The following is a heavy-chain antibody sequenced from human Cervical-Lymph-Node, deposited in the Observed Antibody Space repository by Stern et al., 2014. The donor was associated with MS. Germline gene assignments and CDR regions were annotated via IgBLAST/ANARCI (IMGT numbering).Heavy chain of an antibody. CDR2: IHPGDSDT. CDR1: GFSFSTYW. V-gene: IGHV5-51*03. D-gene: IGHD1-20*01. CDR3: ARDRSRNWNYLAY. Sequence: VQLGQSGAEVKKPGQSLQISCTGSGFSFSTYWIAWVRQMPGKGLEWMGIIHPGDSDTRYSPSFQGQATMSVDKSTTPAYLQWNSLKASDTAMYYCARDRSRNWNYLAYWGQGTLVTVSS. J-gene: IGHJ4*02.